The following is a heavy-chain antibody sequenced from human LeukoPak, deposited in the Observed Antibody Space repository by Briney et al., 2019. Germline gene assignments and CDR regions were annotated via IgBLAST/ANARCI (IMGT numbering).Heavy chain of an antibody. CDR3: ARDHGAIDSFDS. J-gene: IGHJ4*02. D-gene: IGHD2-21*01. CDR1: GYTFTSYY. Sequence: ASVKVSCKASGYTFTSYYMHWVRQAPGQGLEWMGIINPSGGSTSYAQKFQGRVTMTRDTSTSTVYTELSSLRSEDTAVYYCARDHGAIDSFDSWGQGTLVTVSS. CDR2: INPSGGST. V-gene: IGHV1-46*01.